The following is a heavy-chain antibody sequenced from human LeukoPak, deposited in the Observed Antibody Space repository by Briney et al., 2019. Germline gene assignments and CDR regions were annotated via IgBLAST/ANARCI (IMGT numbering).Heavy chain of an antibody. CDR3: AKVAKGNIVVVTALDY. Sequence: PGGSLRLSCAASGFTFSSYAMHWVRQAPGKGLEWVALISYDGSNKFYADSVKGRFTISRDNSKNTLYLQMSSLGPEDTAMYYCAKVAKGNIVVVTALDYWGQGTLVTVSS. V-gene: IGHV3-30*18. J-gene: IGHJ4*02. CDR1: GFTFSSYA. D-gene: IGHD2-21*02. CDR2: ISYDGSNK.